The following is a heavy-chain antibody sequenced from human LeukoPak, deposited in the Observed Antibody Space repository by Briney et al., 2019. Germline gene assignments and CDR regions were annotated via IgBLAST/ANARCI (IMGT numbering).Heavy chain of an antibody. CDR1: GFTFSSYA. D-gene: IGHD6-19*01. J-gene: IGHJ6*03. CDR2: ISSSGSTI. Sequence: GGSLRLSCAASGFTFSSYAMSWIRQAPGKGLEWVSYISSSGSTIYYADSVKGRFTISRDNAKNSLYLQMNSLRAEDTAVYYCARGKAVATTWDYYYMDVWGKGTTVTISS. CDR3: ARGKAVATTWDYYYMDV. V-gene: IGHV3-11*01.